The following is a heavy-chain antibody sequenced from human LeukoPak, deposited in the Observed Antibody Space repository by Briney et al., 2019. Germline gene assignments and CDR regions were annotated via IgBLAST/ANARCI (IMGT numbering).Heavy chain of an antibody. CDR2: IKQDGSEK. CDR1: GFTFSNYW. Sequence: GGSLRLFCAASGFTFSNYWMSWVRQAPGKGLEWVANIKQDGSEKYYVDSVKGRFTISRDNSKNTLYLQMNSLRAEDAAVYYCAKDPVQKYCSGGSCYQTSYWGQGTLVTVSS. CDR3: AKDPVQKYCSGGSCYQTSY. V-gene: IGHV3-7*03. J-gene: IGHJ4*02. D-gene: IGHD2-15*01.